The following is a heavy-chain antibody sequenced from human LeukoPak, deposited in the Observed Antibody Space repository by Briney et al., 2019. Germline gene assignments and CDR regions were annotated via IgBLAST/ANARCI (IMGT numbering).Heavy chain of an antibody. CDR3: ARLDGYQLLLNY. V-gene: IGHV4-38-2*01. D-gene: IGHD2-2*01. CDR1: GYSISSGFY. Sequence: SETLSLTCVVSGYSISSGFYWGWIRQPPRQGLEWIGKIHHSGGTYYNPSLKSRVTISVDTSKNQFSLKLTSVTAADTAVYYCARLDGYQLLLNYWGQGTLVTVSS. CDR2: IHHSGGT. J-gene: IGHJ4*02.